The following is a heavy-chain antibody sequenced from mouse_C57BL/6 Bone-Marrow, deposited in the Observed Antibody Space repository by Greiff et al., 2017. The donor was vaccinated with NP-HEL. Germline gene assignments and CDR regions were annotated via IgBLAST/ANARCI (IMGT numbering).Heavy chain of an antibody. CDR1: GYTFTTYP. D-gene: IGHD1-1*01. CDR3: AREINGSRGVAD. CDR2: FHPYNDDT. V-gene: IGHV1-47*01. J-gene: IGHJ3*01. Sequence: VQLQQSGAELVQPGVSVKMSCKASGYTFTTYPLEWLKQNHGKSLEWIGNFHPYNDDTMSTEEFKGKATLTVEKSSSTGYLELSRLTSVDAAVDYCAREINGSRGVADWGQGTLVTVSA.